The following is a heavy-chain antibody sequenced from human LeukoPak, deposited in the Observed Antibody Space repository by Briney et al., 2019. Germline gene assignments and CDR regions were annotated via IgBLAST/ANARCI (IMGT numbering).Heavy chain of an antibody. CDR2: IYYNGNT. Sequence: PSQTLSLTCTVSGGSISGYYWTWIRQAPVKGLEWIGYIYYNGNTNYNPSLNGRVTISLDTSRSQFSLKLSSVTVADTAVYYCARRARATAGGDYFDYWGQGTLVTVSS. J-gene: IGHJ4*02. CDR1: GGSISGYY. CDR3: ARRARATAGGDYFDY. V-gene: IGHV4-59*08. D-gene: IGHD6-13*01.